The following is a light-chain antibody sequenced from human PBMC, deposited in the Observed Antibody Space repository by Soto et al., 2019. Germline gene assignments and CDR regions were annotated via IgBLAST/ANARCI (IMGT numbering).Light chain of an antibody. CDR2: DND. CDR1: SSNIGDNY. Sequence: QSVLTQPPSVSAAPGQQVTISCSGSSSNIGDNYVSWYQHFPGTAPKLVVYDNDRRPSGIPGRFSGSKSGTSATLVITGLQTGDEADYYCSSYTGGNPSYVFGTGTKLTVL. J-gene: IGLJ1*01. V-gene: IGLV1-51*01. CDR3: SSYTGGNPSYV.